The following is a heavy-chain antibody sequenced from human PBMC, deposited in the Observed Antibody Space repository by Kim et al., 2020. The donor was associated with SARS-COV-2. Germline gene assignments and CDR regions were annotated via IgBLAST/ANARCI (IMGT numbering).Heavy chain of an antibody. J-gene: IGHJ6*03. CDR1: GGTFSGYY. D-gene: IGHD6-19*01. V-gene: IGHV4-34*01. Sequence: SETLSLTCAVYGGTFSGYYWSWIRQPPGKGLEWIGEINHSGSTTYNPSLKSRVTISVDTSKNQFSLKLSSVTAADTAVYYCARGTRQWVVRGPYYYDMDVWGKGTTVTVSS. CDR3: ARGTRQWVVRGPYYYDMDV. CDR2: INHSGST.